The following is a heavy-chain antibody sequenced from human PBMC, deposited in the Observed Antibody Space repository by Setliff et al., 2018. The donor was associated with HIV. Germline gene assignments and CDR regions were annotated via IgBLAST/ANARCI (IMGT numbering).Heavy chain of an antibody. D-gene: IGHD3-3*01. CDR1: GYTFTNYG. J-gene: IGHJ5*02. Sequence: GASVKVSCKASGYTFTNYGITWLRQAPGQGPEWMGWISTYSGSTKYAENLQGRVTMTRDTSINTAYMQLSGLRPDDTAVYYCARQLSNSLESWGQGTPVTVSS. V-gene: IGHV1-18*01. CDR3: ARQLSNSLES. CDR2: ISTYSGST.